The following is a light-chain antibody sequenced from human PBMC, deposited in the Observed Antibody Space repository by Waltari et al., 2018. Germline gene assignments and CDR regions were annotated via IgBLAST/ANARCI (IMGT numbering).Light chain of an antibody. CDR3: SSYTSSGVV. V-gene: IGLV2-14*01. J-gene: IGLJ2*01. CDR2: DVY. Sequence: QSALTQPASVSGSPGQAIIISCTGTGSDVGGYDYVSWYQQYPGKAPRLIIYDVYNRPSGVSNRFSGSKSDNTGSPTISGLQAEEESVYYCSSYTSSGVVFGGGTKLTVL. CDR1: GSDVGGYDY.